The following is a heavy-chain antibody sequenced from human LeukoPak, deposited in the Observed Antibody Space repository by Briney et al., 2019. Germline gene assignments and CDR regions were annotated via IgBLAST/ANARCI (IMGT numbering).Heavy chain of an antibody. CDR1: GYDFTSVG. V-gene: IGHV1-18*01. CDR3: ARAGPGSGWYFDY. CDR2: ISPYNGNT. D-gene: IGHD6-19*01. Sequence: ASVTVSCKASGYDFTSVGITWVRRAPGQGLEWMGWISPYNGNTRYAQKFQGRVAMTTDTSTTTAYMELRGLRFNDTAVYYCARAGPGSGWYFDYWGQGTLVTVSS. J-gene: IGHJ4*02.